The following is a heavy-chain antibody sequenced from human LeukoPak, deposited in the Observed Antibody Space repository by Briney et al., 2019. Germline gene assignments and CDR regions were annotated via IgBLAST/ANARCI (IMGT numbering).Heavy chain of an antibody. D-gene: IGHD6-13*01. CDR3: ARQHAGTKWCLHL. CDR2: IYTSGST. Sequence: SETLSLTCTVYGGSISGYYASWIRQPAGKGLEWIGRIYTSGSTNYNPSLKSRVTMSVDTSKNQFSLNLSSVTAADTAVYHCARQHAGTKWCLHLWGPGPLVTVSS. V-gene: IGHV4-4*07. J-gene: IGHJ2*01. CDR1: GGSISGYY.